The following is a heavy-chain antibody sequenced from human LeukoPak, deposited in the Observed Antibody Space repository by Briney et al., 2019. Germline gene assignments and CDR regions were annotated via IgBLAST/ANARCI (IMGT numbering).Heavy chain of an antibody. CDR2: IYSGGGTTK. J-gene: IGHJ2*01. CDR3: VVILVPGGVWHFDL. D-gene: IGHD2-2*01. V-gene: IGHV3-33*03. CDR1: GFTFSSHG. Sequence: GGSLRLSCAASGFTFSSHGMSWVRQAPGKGLEWVAIIYSGGGTTKYYAESVKDRFTITRDDSRDTLYLQMNSLRAEDTAVYYCVVILVPGGVWHFDLWGRGTLVTVSS.